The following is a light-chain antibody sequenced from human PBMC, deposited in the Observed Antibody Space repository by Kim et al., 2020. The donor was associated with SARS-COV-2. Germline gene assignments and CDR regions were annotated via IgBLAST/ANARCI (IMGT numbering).Light chain of an antibody. CDR1: SSDVGDDNS. J-gene: IGLJ1*01. V-gene: IGLV2-14*03. CDR3: TSYTSSSTLPGV. Sequence: QSVLTQPASVSGSPGQSITISCTGTSSDVGDDNSVSWYQQHPGKAPKLMIYDVSNRPSGVSNRFSGSKSGNTASLTISGLQAEDEADYYCTSYTSSSTLPGVFGTGTKVTVL. CDR2: DVS.